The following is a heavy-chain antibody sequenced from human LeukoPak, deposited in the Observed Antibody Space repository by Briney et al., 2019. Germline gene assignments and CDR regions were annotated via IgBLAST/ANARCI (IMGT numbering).Heavy chain of an antibody. CDR1: GYTFDTSS. J-gene: IGHJ3*02. CDR3: TRVRNSNNWWGAFDI. CDR2: ISPNNGNT. V-gene: IGHV1-18*01. D-gene: IGHD1-1*01. Sequence: ASVKVSCKAFGYTFDTSSISWVRQAPGQRLEWMGWISPNNGNTHYAQGVQGRVTMTTDTSRSTAYMELRSLRSDDTAVYYCTRVRNSNNWWGAFDIWGQGTMVTVPS.